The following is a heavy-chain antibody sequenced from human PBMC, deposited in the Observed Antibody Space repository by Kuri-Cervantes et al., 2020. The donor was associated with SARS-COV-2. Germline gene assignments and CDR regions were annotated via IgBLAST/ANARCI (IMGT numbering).Heavy chain of an antibody. Sequence: GSLRLSCAVYGGSFSGYYWSWIRQPPGKGLEWIGEINHSGSTNYNPSLKSRVTISVDMSKNQFSLKLSSVTAADTAVYYCARGGGGYILRAKYFDYWGQGTLVTVSS. V-gene: IGHV4-34*01. CDR3: ARGGGGYILRAKYFDY. CDR2: INHSGST. CDR1: GGSFSGYY. D-gene: IGHD5-12*01. J-gene: IGHJ4*02.